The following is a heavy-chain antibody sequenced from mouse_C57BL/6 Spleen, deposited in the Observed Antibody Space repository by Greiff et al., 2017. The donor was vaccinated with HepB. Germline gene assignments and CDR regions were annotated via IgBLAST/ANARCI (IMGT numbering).Heavy chain of an antibody. J-gene: IGHJ2*01. CDR2: IYPGNSDT. CDR1: GYTFTSYW. V-gene: IGHV1-5*01. D-gene: IGHD2-4*01. Sequence: VQLKQSGTVLARPGASVKMSCKTSGYTFTSYWMHWVKQRPGQGLEWIGAIYPGNSDTSYNQKFKGKAKLTAVTSASTAYMELSSLTNEDSAVYYCTRAKDYDRVYYFDYWGQGTTLTVSS. CDR3: TRAKDYDRVYYFDY.